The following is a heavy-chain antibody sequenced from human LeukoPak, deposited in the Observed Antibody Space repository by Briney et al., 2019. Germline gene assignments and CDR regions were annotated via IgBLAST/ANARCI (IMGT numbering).Heavy chain of an antibody. V-gene: IGHV1-69*06. CDR3: ARDLDHSGNYHTFDY. J-gene: IGHJ4*02. D-gene: IGHD1-26*01. CDR2: IIPIFGTA. CDR1: GGIFSSYA. Sequence: SVKVSCKASGGIFSSYAISWVRQAPGQGLEWMGGIIPIFGTANYAQKFQGRVTMTGDTSTTTVYMELSSLRSEDTGVYYCARDLDHSGNYHTFDYWGQGTLVTVSS.